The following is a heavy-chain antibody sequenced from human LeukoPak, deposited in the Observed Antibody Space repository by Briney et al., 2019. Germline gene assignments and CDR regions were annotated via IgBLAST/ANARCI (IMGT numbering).Heavy chain of an antibody. Sequence: GGSLRLSCAASGFTFSNSWMHWVRQAPGKGLMWVSRVNSDGKTTTYADSVKGRFTISRDNAQNTLYLQMNSLRAEDTAVYYCATAARITMVRAHLGGMDVWGQGTTVTVSS. CDR3: ATAARITMVRAHLGGMDV. J-gene: IGHJ6*02. CDR2: VNSDGKTT. D-gene: IGHD3-10*01. CDR1: GFTFSNSW. V-gene: IGHV3-74*01.